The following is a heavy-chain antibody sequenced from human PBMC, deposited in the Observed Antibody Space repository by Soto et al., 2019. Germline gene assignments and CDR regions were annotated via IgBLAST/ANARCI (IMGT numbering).Heavy chain of an antibody. CDR2: ISAYNGNT. J-gene: IGHJ6*02. CDR3: ARVRMACALAAYYYGMDV. V-gene: IGHV1-18*01. CDR1: GYTFTSYG. D-gene: IGHD6-25*01. Sequence: QVQLVQSGAEVKKPGASVKVSCKASGYTFTSYGISGVRQAPGQGLEWMGWISAYNGNTNYAQKLQGRVTMTTDTSMSTAYMELRSLKSDVKAVNYGARVRMACALAAYYYGMDVWGQGTTVTVSS.